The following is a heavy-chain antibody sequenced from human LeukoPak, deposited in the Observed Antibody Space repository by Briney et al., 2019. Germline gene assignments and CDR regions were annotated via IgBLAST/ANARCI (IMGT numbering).Heavy chain of an antibody. J-gene: IGHJ3*02. Sequence: GGSLRLSXAASGFTFSDYYMSWIRQAPGKGLEWVSYISSSGSTIYYADSVKGRFTISRDNAKNSLYLQMNSLRAEDTAVYYCARGAGIVGATTVAFDIWGQGTMVTVSS. CDR1: GFTFSDYY. V-gene: IGHV3-11*04. CDR3: ARGAGIVGATTVAFDI. CDR2: ISSSGSTI. D-gene: IGHD1-26*01.